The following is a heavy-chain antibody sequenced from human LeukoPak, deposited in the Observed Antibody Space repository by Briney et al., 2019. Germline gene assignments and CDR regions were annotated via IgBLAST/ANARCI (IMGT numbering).Heavy chain of an antibody. V-gene: IGHV3-7*01. D-gene: IGHD5-12*01. CDR1: GLRYSVYW. Sequence: GRSLRLSCAASGLRYSVYWMSWVRQAPGKGLEWVANIKEDGSEIYYVDCVKGRFTISRDSAKNSLYLQMNSLRAEDTVVYYCAREQVATMLAFDIWGQGTMVTVSS. CDR2: IKEDGSEI. J-gene: IGHJ3*02. CDR3: AREQVATMLAFDI.